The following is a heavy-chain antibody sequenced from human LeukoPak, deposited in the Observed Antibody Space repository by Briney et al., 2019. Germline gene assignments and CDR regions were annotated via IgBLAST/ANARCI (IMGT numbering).Heavy chain of an antibody. V-gene: IGHV4-61*02. CDR3: ARGPVDY. Sequence: PSETLSLTCTVSGGSISSSSYYWGWIRQPPGKGLEWIGRIYTSGSTNYNPSLKSRVTISVDTSKNQFSLKLSSVTAADTAVYYCARGPVDYWGQGTLVTVSS. CDR2: IYTSGST. J-gene: IGHJ4*02. CDR1: GGSISSSSYY.